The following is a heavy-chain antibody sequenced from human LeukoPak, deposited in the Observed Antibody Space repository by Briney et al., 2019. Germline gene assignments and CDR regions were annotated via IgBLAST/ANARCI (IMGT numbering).Heavy chain of an antibody. Sequence: GRSLRLSCAASGFTFSSYAMHWVRQAPGKGLEWVAVISHDGSNKYYADSVKGRFTISRDNSKNTLYLQMNSLRAEDTAVYYCARDLRFGGAFDIWGQGTMVTVSS. V-gene: IGHV3-30*01. J-gene: IGHJ3*02. CDR2: ISHDGSNK. D-gene: IGHD3-3*01. CDR3: ARDLRFGGAFDI. CDR1: GFTFSSYA.